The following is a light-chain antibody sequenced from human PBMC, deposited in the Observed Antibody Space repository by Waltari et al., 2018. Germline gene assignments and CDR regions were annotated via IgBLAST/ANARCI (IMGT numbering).Light chain of an antibody. CDR2: KTS. J-gene: IGKJ1*01. CDR3: QQYKSYPWT. V-gene: IGKV1-5*03. CDR1: QSINNW. Sequence: DIQMTQSPSTLSASVGDRVTITCRASQSINNWVAWYQQKPGKAPKLLIYKTSSLESGVPSRFSGSGSGTEFTLTISSLQPDDSATYYCQQYKSYPWTFGQGTKVEIK.